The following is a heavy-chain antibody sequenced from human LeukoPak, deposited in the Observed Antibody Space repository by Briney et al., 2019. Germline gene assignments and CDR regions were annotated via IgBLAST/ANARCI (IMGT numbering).Heavy chain of an antibody. CDR2: IYYSGST. Sequence: SETLSLTWTVSGGSISSYYWSWIRQPPEKGLEWIGYIYYSGSTNYSPSLKSRVTISVDTSKNQFSLKLSSVTAADTAVYYCARVGRSYGTEGYYFDYWGQGTLVTVSS. J-gene: IGHJ4*02. V-gene: IGHV4-59*01. D-gene: IGHD5-18*01. CDR1: GGSISSYY. CDR3: ARVGRSYGTEGYYFDY.